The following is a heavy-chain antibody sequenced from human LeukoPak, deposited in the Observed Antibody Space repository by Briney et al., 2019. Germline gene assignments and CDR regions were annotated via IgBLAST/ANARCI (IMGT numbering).Heavy chain of an antibody. CDR2: ISYDGSNK. CDR3: AKDLRSKVAALDY. V-gene: IGHV3-30*18. J-gene: IGHJ4*02. Sequence: PGGSLRLSCAASGFTFSSYGMHWVRQAPGKGLEWVAVISYDGSNKYYADSVKGRFTISRDNSKNTLYLQMNSLRAEDTAVYYCAKDLRSKVAALDYWGQGTLVTVSS. D-gene: IGHD6-19*01. CDR1: GFTFSSYG.